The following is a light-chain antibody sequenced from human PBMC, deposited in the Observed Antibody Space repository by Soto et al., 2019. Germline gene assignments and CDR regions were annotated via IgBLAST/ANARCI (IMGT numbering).Light chain of an antibody. CDR2: GAS. CDR3: QKYGSTRT. J-gene: IGKJ1*01. V-gene: IGKV3-20*01. CDR1: QSVSSSY. Sequence: EIVLTQSPGTLSLSPGERATLSCRASQSVSSSYLAWYQQKPGQAPRLLIYGASSRATGIPDRFSGSGSGTDFTLTIIRLEPEDFAMYYCQKYGSTRTFGQGTKVEIK.